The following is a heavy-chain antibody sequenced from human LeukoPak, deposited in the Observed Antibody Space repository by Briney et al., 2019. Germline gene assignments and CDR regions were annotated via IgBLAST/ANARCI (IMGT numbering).Heavy chain of an antibody. CDR2: IISISTTI. V-gene: IGHV3-48*01. CDR1: GFTFSTYS. J-gene: IGHJ6*03. Sequence: GRCLRPACAVSGFTFSTYSINCVRQAPGSGRGWDSYIISISTTIYHAESVKGPYPISRDNAKNTLYLQMNSLRAEDTAVYSCAKDGNYVWGSYISYYYMDVWGKGTTVTISS. CDR3: AKDGNYVWGSYISYYYMDV. D-gene: IGHD3-16*01.